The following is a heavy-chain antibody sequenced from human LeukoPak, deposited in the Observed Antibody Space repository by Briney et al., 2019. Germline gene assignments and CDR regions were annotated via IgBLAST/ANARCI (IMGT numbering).Heavy chain of an antibody. J-gene: IGHJ6*03. CDR1: GFTFSSYG. CDR3: AKVGIQAYYYYYYMDV. CDR2: IRYDGSNK. D-gene: IGHD5-18*01. Sequence: GGSLRLSCAASGFTFSSYGMHWVRQAPGKGLEWVAFIRYDGSNKYYADSVKGRFTISRDNSKNTLYLQMNSLRAEDTAVYYCAKVGIQAYYYYYYMDVWGKGTTVTVSS. V-gene: IGHV3-30*02.